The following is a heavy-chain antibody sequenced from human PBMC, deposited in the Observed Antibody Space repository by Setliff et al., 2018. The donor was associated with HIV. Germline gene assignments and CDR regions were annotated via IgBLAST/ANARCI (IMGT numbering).Heavy chain of an antibody. J-gene: IGHJ6*02. CDR3: ARNFGLSPSGKYYYYYGMDI. CDR1: GYTFTSYG. Sequence: GASVKVSCKASGYTFTSYGISWVRQAPGQGLEWMGWISAYNGNTNYAQTLQGRVTMTTDTSTSTAYMELRSLRSDDTAVYYCARNFGLSPSGKYYYYYGMDIWGQGTTVTVSS. D-gene: IGHD3-10*01. CDR2: ISAYNGNT. V-gene: IGHV1-18*01.